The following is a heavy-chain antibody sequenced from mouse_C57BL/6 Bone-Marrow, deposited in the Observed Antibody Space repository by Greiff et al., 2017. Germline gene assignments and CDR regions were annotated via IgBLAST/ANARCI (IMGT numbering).Heavy chain of an antibody. CDR3: TRMSTVVGGWAD. CDR1: GFTFSSYA. J-gene: IGHJ3*01. CDR2: LSSGGDSI. Sequence: EVMLVESGEGLVKPGGSLKLSCAASGFTFSSYAMSWVRQTPEQRLEWVAYLSSGGDSIYYADTVKGRFTISRDNARNTLYLQMSSLKSEDTAMYYGTRMSTVVGGWADWGKGTLVTVSA. V-gene: IGHV5-9-1*02. D-gene: IGHD1-1*01.